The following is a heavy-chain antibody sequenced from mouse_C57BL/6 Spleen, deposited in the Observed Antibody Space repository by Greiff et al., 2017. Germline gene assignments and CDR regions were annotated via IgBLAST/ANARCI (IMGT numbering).Heavy chain of an antibody. Sequence: EVKLEESGGGLVKPGGSLKLSCAASGFTFSDYGMHWVRQAPEKGLEWVAYISSGSSTIYYADTVKGRFTISRDNAKNTLFLQMTSLRSEDTAMYYCARGGYYGSSRYAMDYWGQGTSVTVSS. J-gene: IGHJ4*01. CDR2: ISSGSSTI. V-gene: IGHV5-17*01. D-gene: IGHD1-1*01. CDR1: GFTFSDYG. CDR3: ARGGYYGSSRYAMDY.